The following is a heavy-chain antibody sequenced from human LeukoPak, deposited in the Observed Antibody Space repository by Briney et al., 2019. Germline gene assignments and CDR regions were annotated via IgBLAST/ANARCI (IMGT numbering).Heavy chain of an antibody. CDR3: ARVYSYGYSWGVHVDY. D-gene: IGHD5-18*01. J-gene: IGHJ4*02. V-gene: IGHV4-34*01. Sequence: SETLSLTCAVYGGSFSGYYWSWIRQPPGRGLEWIGEINHSGSTNYTPSLKSRVTISVDTSKNQFSLKLSSVTAADTAVYYCARVYSYGYSWGVHVDYWGPGTLVTVSS. CDR1: GGSFSGYY. CDR2: INHSGST.